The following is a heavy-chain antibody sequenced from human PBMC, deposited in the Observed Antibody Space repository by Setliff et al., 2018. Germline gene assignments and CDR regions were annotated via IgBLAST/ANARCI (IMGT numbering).Heavy chain of an antibody. CDR3: ASGGYNYGALDY. V-gene: IGHV4-4*08. CDR2: FHTYGSP. D-gene: IGHD5-18*01. Sequence: PSETLSLTCTVSGGSISSYYLTWIRQPPGKGLEWIGYFHTYGSPHYNPSLGSRVTISVDTSKNQFSLKLNSVTAADTAVYYCASGGYNYGALDYWGQGALVTVSS. J-gene: IGHJ4*02. CDR1: GGSISSYY.